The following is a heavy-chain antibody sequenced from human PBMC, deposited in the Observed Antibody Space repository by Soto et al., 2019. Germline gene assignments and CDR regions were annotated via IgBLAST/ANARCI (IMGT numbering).Heavy chain of an antibody. CDR2: IYHSGTT. D-gene: IGHD3-10*01. CDR3: ARGVTMVRGVIHTPYFDY. J-gene: IGHJ4*02. Sequence: SETLSLTCAVSGGSISSGGYSWSWIRQPPGKGLEWIGYIYHSGTTYYNPSLKSRVTISVDRSKNQFSLKLSSVTAADTAVYYCARGVTMVRGVIHTPYFDYWGQGTLVTVTS. CDR1: GGSISSGGYS. V-gene: IGHV4-30-2*01.